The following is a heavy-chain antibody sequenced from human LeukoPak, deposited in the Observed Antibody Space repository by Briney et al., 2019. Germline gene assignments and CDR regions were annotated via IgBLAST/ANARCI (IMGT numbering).Heavy chain of an antibody. D-gene: IGHD3-10*01. Sequence: PGGSLRLSCAASGFTFSTYAMTRVRQAPGMGLEWVSAIGGSGGSTYSADSVKGRFTISRDNSKNTLYLQMNSLTAADTAVYYCAQGGPRPGSYYSLAYWGQGTLVTVSS. V-gene: IGHV3-23*01. CDR2: IGGSGGST. J-gene: IGHJ4*02. CDR1: GFTFSTYA. CDR3: AQGGPRPGSYYSLAY.